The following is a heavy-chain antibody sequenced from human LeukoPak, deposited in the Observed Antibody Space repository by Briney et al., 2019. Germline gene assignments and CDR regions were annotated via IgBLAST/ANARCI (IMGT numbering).Heavy chain of an antibody. J-gene: IGHJ5*02. D-gene: IGHD3-9*01. CDR3: AKADSISLNWFDP. V-gene: IGHV3-48*03. CDR2: ISSSSTII. Sequence: GGSLRLSCAASGFTFSSYEMNWVRQAPGKGLEWVSYISSSSTIIYYADSVKGRFTISRDNAKDSLYLQMNSLRAEDTALYYCAKADSISLNWFDPWGQGTLVTVSS. CDR1: GFTFSSYE.